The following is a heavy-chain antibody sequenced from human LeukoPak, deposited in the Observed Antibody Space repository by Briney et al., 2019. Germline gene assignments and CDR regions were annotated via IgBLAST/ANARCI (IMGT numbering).Heavy chain of an antibody. D-gene: IGHD5-18*01. CDR3: ARDRVGTAIASGYYYYYYGMDV. Sequence: SETLSLTCTVSGGTISSYYWSWIRQPAGKGLEWIGRIYTSGSTNYNPSLKSRVTMSVDTSKNQFSLKLSFVTAADTAVYYCARDRVGTAIASGYYYYYYGMDVWGQGTTVTVSS. CDR2: IYTSGST. V-gene: IGHV4-4*07. CDR1: GGTISSYY. J-gene: IGHJ6*02.